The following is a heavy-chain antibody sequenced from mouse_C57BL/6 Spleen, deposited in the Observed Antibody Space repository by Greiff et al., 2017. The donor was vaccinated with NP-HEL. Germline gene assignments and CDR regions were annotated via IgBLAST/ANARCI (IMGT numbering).Heavy chain of an antibody. J-gene: IGHJ2*01. CDR2: TNPTNGRT. D-gene: IGHD1-1*01. CDR3: ARIKKIVATYFDY. CDR1: GYTFTSYW. Sequence: QVQLQQSGAELVKAGASVKMSCKASGYTFTSYWMHWVKQRLGQGLEWFAETNPTNGRTYYHEKFKSKATLTVDKSSSTAYMLRSRPTFEDSAVYYCARIKKIVATYFDYWGQGTTLTVSS. V-gene: IGHV1S81*02.